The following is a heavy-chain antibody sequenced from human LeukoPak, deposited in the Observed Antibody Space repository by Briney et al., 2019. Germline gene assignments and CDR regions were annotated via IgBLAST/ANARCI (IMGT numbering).Heavy chain of an antibody. Sequence: KPSETLSLTCSVSGGSVSDYYWSWIRQSPGKGLEWIGRVYISGSTKYNPSLRGRVTMSVDTSKNQFSLKLTSVTAADTSIYYCARWGSGNGDASDMWGPGTMVTVSS. D-gene: IGHD5-12*01. J-gene: IGHJ3*02. CDR2: VYISGST. CDR1: GGSVSDYY. V-gene: IGHV4-4*07. CDR3: ARWGSGNGDASDM.